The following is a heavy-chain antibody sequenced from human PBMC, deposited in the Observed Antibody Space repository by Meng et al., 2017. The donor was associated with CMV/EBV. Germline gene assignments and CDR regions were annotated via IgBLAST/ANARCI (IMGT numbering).Heavy chain of an antibody. CDR2: IGSKAYGGTT. CDR3: TRDWEEKYSSGWSGDYFDY. D-gene: IGHD6-19*01. CDR1: GFTFGDYA. J-gene: IGHJ4*02. Sequence: GGSLRLSCTASGFTFGDYAMSWVRQAPGKGLEWVGFIGSKAYGGTTEYAASVKGRFTISRDDSKSIAYLQMNSLKTEDTAVYYCTRDWEEKYSSGWSGDYFDYWGQGTLVTVSS. V-gene: IGHV3-49*04.